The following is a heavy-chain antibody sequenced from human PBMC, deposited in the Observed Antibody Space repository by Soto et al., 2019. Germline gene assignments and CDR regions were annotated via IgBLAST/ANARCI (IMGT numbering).Heavy chain of an antibody. D-gene: IGHD3-3*01. CDR3: AREGILGLFDAYDL. J-gene: IGHJ3*01. Sequence: QDQLVQSGAEVKKPGASVKVSCKASVFTSSGISWVRQAPGQRLECMGWISTHNGNTIYAQKFQGRVIMTMDTSTTTVYMELRSLRPDDTAVYLCAREGILGLFDAYDLWGQGTMVTVSS. CDR1: VFTSSG. CDR2: ISTHNGNT. V-gene: IGHV1-18*04.